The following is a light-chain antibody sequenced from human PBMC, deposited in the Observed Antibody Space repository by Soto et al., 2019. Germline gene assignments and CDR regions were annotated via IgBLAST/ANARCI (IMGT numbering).Light chain of an antibody. Sequence: DIQMTQSPSSLSASVGDRVTITCRASQSISNYLNWYQQKPGKAHKLLIYAASSLQSGVPSRFSGSGSGKDFTLPIRSLQPEDFATYSCQQSYTTLFTFGPGTNVDI. J-gene: IGKJ3*01. CDR1: QSISNY. CDR3: QQSYTTLFT. V-gene: IGKV1-39*01. CDR2: AAS.